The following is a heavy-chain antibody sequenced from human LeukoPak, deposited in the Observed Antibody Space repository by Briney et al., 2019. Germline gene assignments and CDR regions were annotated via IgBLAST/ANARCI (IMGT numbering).Heavy chain of an antibody. CDR2: MNPNSGNT. CDR3: ATGTTHDFDY. D-gene: IGHD1-7*01. CDR1: GYTFTSYD. V-gene: IGHV1-8*01. Sequence: GASVKVSCKASGYTFTSYDINWVRQATGQGLEWMGWMNPNSGNTGYAQEFQGRVTMTRNTSISTAYMELSSLRSEDTAVYYCATGTTHDFDYWGQGTLVTVSS. J-gene: IGHJ4*02.